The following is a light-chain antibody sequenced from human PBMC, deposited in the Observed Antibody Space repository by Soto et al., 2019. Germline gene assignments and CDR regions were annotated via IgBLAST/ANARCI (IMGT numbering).Light chain of an antibody. V-gene: IGLV1-40*01. CDR1: SSNIGAGYD. J-gene: IGLJ2*01. CDR3: QSYDSSLSGSVV. CDR2: GNS. Sequence: QSVLTQPPSVSGAPGQRVTISCTGSSSNIGAGYDVHWYQQLPGTAPKLLIYGNSNRPSGVPDRFSGSKSGTSASLAITGLQAEDEADYYGQSYDSSLSGSVVFGGGTKVTGL.